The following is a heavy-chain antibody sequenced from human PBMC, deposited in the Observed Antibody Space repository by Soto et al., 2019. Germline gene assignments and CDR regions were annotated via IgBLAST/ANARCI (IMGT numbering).Heavy chain of an antibody. D-gene: IGHD3-22*01. CDR3: AREDKSSGYAGTFQH. J-gene: IGHJ1*01. CDR1: GFTFTTYV. V-gene: IGHV3-30-3*01. Sequence: QVQLVESGGGVVQPGTSLRLSCAASGFTFTTYVMHWVRQAPGEGLEWVAVVSRDESDKQYADSVKGRFTISRDNSRNTLYLQMSRLRPEDTAVYFCAREDKSSGYAGTFQHWGQGTLVTVSS. CDR2: VSRDESDK.